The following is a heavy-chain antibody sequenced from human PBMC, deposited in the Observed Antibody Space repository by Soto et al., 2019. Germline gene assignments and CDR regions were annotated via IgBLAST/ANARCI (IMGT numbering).Heavy chain of an antibody. CDR3: ARGTGAIPHFDY. CDR2: IIPIFGTA. CDR1: GGTFSSYA. J-gene: IGHJ4*02. D-gene: IGHD3-10*01. Sequence: ASVKVSCKASGGTFSSYAISWVRQAPGQGLEWMGGIIPIFGTANYAQKFQGRVTITADKSTSTAYMELSSLRSEDTAVYYCARGTGAIPHFDYWGQGTLVTVSS. V-gene: IGHV1-69*06.